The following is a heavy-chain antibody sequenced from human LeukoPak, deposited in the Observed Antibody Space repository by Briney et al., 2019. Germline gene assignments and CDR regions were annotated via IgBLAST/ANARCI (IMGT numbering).Heavy chain of an antibody. J-gene: IGHJ4*02. CDR3: ANTRGITMVRGVIPPDY. CDR1: GFTFSSYA. V-gene: IGHV3-23*01. Sequence: GGSLRLSCAASGFTFSSYAMSWVRQAPGKRLEWVSAISGSGGSTYYADSVKGRFTISRDNSKNTLYLQMNSLRAEDTAVYYCANTRGITMVRGVIPPDYWGQGTLVTVSS. CDR2: ISGSGGST. D-gene: IGHD3-10*01.